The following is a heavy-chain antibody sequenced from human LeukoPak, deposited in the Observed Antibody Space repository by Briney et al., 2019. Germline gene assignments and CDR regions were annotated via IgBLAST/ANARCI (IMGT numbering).Heavy chain of an antibody. D-gene: IGHD3-9*01. J-gene: IGHJ5*01. V-gene: IGHV1-2*02. CDR2: INPNSSET. CDR3: ARVLFNSGYDS. CDR1: GYTFTSYG. Sequence: ASVKVSCKASGYTFTSYGISWVRKAPGQGLEWMGWINPNSSETRYEQKFQGRVTMTRDTSIDTLHMELGSLTSDDTAVYYCARVLFNSGYDSWGQGTLVTVSS.